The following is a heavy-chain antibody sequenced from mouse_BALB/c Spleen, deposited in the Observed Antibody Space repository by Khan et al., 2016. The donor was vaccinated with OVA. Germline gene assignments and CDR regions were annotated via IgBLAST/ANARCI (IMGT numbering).Heavy chain of an antibody. D-gene: IGHD2-10*01. J-gene: IGHJ4*01. CDR1: GFSLTNYG. CDR3: ARQPYYHYNIMDY. Sequence: QVQLKVSGPGLVAPSQSLSITCTITGFSLTNYGIHLVRQPPGKVLEWLVVIWSDGSTTYNSALKSRLTISKDNSKSQVFLKMNSLQTDDTAMYFCARQPYYHYNIMDYWGQGTSVTVSS. V-gene: IGHV2-6-1*01. CDR2: IWSDGST.